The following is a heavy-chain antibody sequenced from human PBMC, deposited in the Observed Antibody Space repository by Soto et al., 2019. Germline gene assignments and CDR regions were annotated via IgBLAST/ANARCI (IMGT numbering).Heavy chain of an antibody. CDR2: IDPSDSYT. D-gene: IGHD2-2*01. CDR3: ARHSEGYCSSTSCPKGMDV. Sequence: GESLKISCKGSGYGFTSYWLSCVRQMPGKGLEWMVRIDPSDSYTNYSPSFQGHVTISADKSISTAYQQWSSLKASDTAMYYCARHSEGYCSSTSCPKGMDVWGQGTTVTVSS. V-gene: IGHV5-10-1*01. CDR1: GYGFTSYW. J-gene: IGHJ6*02.